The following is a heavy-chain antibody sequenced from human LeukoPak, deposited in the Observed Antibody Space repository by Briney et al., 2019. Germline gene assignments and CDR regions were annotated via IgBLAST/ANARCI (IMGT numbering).Heavy chain of an antibody. CDR1: GFTFSSYW. CDR3: ARDLQLFSTTSDYYYYMDV. CDR2: IKQVGSEK. Sequence: PGGSLRLSCAASGFTFSSYWMSWVRQAPGKGLEWVANIKQVGSEKYYVDSVKGRFTISRDNAKNSLYLQMNSLRAEDTAVYYCARDLQLFSTTSDYYYYMDVWGKGTTVTVSS. D-gene: IGHD1-26*01. J-gene: IGHJ6*03. V-gene: IGHV3-7*01.